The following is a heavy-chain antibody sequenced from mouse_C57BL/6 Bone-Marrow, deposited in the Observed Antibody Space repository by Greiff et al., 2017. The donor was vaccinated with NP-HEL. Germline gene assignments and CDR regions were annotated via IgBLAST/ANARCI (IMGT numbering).Heavy chain of an antibody. CDR1: GYTFTSYG. Sequence: VQLQQSGAELARPGASVKLSCKASGYTFTSYGISWVKQRTGQGLEWIGEIYPRSGNTYYNEKFKGKATLTADKSSSTAYMELRSLTSEDSAVYFCARSFYDRDFAYWGQGTLVTVSA. CDR2: IYPRSGNT. V-gene: IGHV1-81*01. CDR3: ARSFYDRDFAY. J-gene: IGHJ3*01. D-gene: IGHD2-12*01.